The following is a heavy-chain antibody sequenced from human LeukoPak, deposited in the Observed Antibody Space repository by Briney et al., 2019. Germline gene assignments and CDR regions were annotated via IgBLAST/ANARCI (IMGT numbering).Heavy chain of an antibody. J-gene: IGHJ5*02. CDR1: GYTFTNYD. D-gene: IGHD2-2*01. CDR3: ARDACSSTICQAGGNWFDP. V-gene: IGHV1-46*01. Sequence: ASVKVSCKTSGYTFTNYDINWVRQAPGQGLEWMGTINPSGGSRSYAQKFQGRVTMTRDTSTSTVYMELSSLRSEDTAVYFCARDACSSTICQAGGNWFDPWGQGTLVIVS. CDR2: INPSGGSR.